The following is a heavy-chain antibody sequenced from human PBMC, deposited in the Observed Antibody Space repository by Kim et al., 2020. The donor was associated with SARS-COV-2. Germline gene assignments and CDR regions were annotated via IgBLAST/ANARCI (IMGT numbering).Heavy chain of an antibody. CDR1: GGTFSSYA. D-gene: IGHD5-12*01. J-gene: IGHJ6*02. Sequence: SVKVSCKASGGTFSSYAISWVRQAPGQGLEWMGGIIPIFGTANYAQKFQGRVTITADESTSTAYMKLSSLRSEDTAVYYCARGLTDGYNSAYYYYYYGMDVWGQGTTVTVSS. CDR3: ARGLTDGYNSAYYYYYYGMDV. V-gene: IGHV1-69*13. CDR2: IIPIFGTA.